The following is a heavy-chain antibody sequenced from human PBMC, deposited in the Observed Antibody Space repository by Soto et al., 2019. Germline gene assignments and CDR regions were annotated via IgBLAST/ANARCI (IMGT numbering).Heavy chain of an antibody. V-gene: IGHV4-4*07. CDR1: GGSIRSYY. CDR3: ARERSSGFGLDV. Sequence: QVQLQQSGPGLVKPSETLSLTCTVSGGSIRSYYWSWIRQPAGKALEWIGRIYTSGTTNYNPSLKSRVTILLDTSNNQFSLDLSSVTDADTAVYYCARERSSGFGLDVWGQGTTVTVSS. J-gene: IGHJ6*02. D-gene: IGHD6-25*01. CDR2: IYTSGTT.